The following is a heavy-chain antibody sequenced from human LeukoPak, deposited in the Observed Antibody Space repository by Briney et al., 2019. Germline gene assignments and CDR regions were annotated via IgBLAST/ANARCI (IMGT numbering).Heavy chain of an antibody. V-gene: IGHV4-59*08. Sequence: SETLSLTCTVSGASINNNFWTWIRQPPGKGLEWIGYIYSSGSANYNPSLKSRVTISGDTSKNQISLNLTSVTAADTAVYFCARHRDYYDTWGHGTLVTVSS. D-gene: IGHD3-22*01. CDR3: ARHRDYYDT. CDR1: GASINNNF. CDR2: IYSSGSA. J-gene: IGHJ4*01.